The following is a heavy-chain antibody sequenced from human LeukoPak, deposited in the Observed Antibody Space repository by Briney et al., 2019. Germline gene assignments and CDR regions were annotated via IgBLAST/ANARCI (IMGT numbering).Heavy chain of an antibody. Sequence: WAPVKVSCKASGYTFTSYGISWVRQAPGQGLEWMGWISAYNGNTNYAQKLQGRVTMTTDTSTSTAYMELRSLRSDDTAVYYCARSGDSSGYYRTRYFDYWGQGTLVTVSS. CDR2: ISAYNGNT. J-gene: IGHJ4*02. D-gene: IGHD3-22*01. CDR1: GYTFTSYG. CDR3: ARSGDSSGYYRTRYFDY. V-gene: IGHV1-18*01.